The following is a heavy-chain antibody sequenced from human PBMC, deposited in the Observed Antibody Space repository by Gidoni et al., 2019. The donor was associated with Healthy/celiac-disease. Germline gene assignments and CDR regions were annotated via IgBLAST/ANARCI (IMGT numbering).Heavy chain of an antibody. J-gene: IGHJ4*02. CDR1: GFTFDDYA. Sequence: EVQLVESGGGLVQPGRSLRLSCAASGFTFDDYAMHWVRQAPGKGLEWVSGISWNSGSIGYADSVKGRFTISRDNAKNSLYLQMNSLRAEDTALYYCAKGFDYYDSSGYFNYWGQGTLVTVSS. D-gene: IGHD3-22*01. V-gene: IGHV3-9*01. CDR3: AKGFDYYDSSGYFNY. CDR2: ISWNSGSI.